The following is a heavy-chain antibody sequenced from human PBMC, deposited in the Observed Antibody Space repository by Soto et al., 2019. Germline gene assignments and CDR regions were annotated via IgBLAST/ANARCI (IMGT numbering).Heavy chain of an antibody. D-gene: IGHD6-6*01. CDR3: AKEPYSSSSRALYYFDY. V-gene: IGHV3-30-3*01. CDR1: GFTFSSYA. Sequence: QVQLVESGGGVVQPGRSLRFSCAASGFTFSSYAMHWVRQAPGKGLEWVAVISYDGSNKYYADSVKGRFTISRDNSKNTLYLQMNSLRAEDTAVYYCAKEPYSSSSRALYYFDYWGQGTLVTVSS. J-gene: IGHJ4*02. CDR2: ISYDGSNK.